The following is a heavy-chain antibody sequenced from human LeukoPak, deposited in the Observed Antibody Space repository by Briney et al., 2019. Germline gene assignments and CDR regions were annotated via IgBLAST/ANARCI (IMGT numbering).Heavy chain of an antibody. V-gene: IGHV4-31*11. CDR1: GGSISSGGYY. J-gene: IGHJ4*02. D-gene: IGHD2-15*01. CDR3: ARVGGNLGYCSGGSCYDSDY. CDR2: IYYSGST. Sequence: SETLSLTCAVSGGSISSGGYYWSWIRQHPGKGLEWIGYIYYSGSTYYNPSLKSRVTISVDTSKNQFSLKLSSVTAADTAVYYCARVGGNLGYCSGGSCYDSDYWGQGTLVTVSS.